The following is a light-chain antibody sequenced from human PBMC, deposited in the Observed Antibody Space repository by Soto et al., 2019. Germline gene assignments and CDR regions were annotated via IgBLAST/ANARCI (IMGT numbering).Light chain of an antibody. CDR2: STS. V-gene: IGKV3-20*01. CDR1: QSISSTY. Sequence: EIVMTQSPASLSVSPGERATLSCRASQSISSTYLAWYQQKPGQAPRLLIYSTSSRATGIPDRFSGSGSGTDFTLTISRLEPEDFAVYYCQQYGSSPPITFGQGTRLEIK. J-gene: IGKJ5*01. CDR3: QQYGSSPPIT.